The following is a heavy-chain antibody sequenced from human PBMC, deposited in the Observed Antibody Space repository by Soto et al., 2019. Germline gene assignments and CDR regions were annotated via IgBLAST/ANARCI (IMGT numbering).Heavy chain of an antibody. V-gene: IGHV3-15*01. J-gene: IGHJ3*02. Sequence: GSLRLSCAASGFTFSNAWMSWVRQAPGKGLEWVGRIKSKTDGGTTDYAAPVKGRFTISRDDSKNTLYLQMNSLKTEDTAVYYCTTDFNLTGAFDIWGQGTMVTVSS. CDR2: IKSKTDGGTT. CDR3: TTDFNLTGAFDI. CDR1: GFTFSNAW.